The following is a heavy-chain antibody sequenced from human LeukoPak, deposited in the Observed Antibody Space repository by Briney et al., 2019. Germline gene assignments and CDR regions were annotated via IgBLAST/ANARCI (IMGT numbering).Heavy chain of an antibody. CDR1: GFIVSSNY. J-gene: IGHJ4*02. Sequence: PGESLRLSCAASGFIVSSNYMSWVRQAPGKELGWVSIIYSGGNTYYADSVKGRFTISRDISKNTVSLQMNSLRAEDTAVYYCTRVRIEVAGWVPFDYWGQGTLVSVSS. V-gene: IGHV3-66*01. CDR2: IYSGGNT. CDR3: TRVRIEVAGWVPFDY. D-gene: IGHD6-19*01.